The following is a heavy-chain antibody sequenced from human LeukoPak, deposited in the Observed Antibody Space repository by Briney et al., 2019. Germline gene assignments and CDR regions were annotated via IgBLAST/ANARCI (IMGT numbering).Heavy chain of an antibody. D-gene: IGHD5-18*01. CDR3: ARRRYSYGVGNWFDP. Sequence: SETLSLTCTVSGRPFSSGSYYWTWIRQTPGKGLEWIGYLYHNGSTDYNPSRKSRVTISVDTSKNQFSLKLSSVAAADTAVYYCARRRYSYGVGNWFDPWGQGTLVTVSS. CDR2: LYHNGST. CDR1: GRPFSSGSYY. V-gene: IGHV4-61*01. J-gene: IGHJ5*02.